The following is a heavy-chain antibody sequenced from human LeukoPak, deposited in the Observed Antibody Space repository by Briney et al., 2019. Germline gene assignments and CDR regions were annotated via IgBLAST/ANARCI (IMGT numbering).Heavy chain of an antibody. CDR1: GFTFSRYW. D-gene: IGHD3-3*01. CDR2: IKQDGSEK. J-gene: IGHJ6*03. CDR3: ARDEGGNGPLYDFWSGYSYMDV. V-gene: IGHV3-7*01. Sequence: HPGGSLRLSCAASGFTFSRYWMTWVRQAPGKGLEWVANIKQDGSEKYYVDSVKGRFTISRDNDKNSLYLQMNSLRAEDTAVYYCARDEGGNGPLYDFWSGYSYMDVWGKGTTVTISS.